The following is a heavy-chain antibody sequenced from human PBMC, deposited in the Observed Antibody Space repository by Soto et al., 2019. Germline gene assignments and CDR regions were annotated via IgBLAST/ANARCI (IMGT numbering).Heavy chain of an antibody. CDR3: ARMATFGSLNWFDP. V-gene: IGHV1-8*01. D-gene: IGHD3-16*01. Sequence: ASVKVSCKDSGYSFTNNYVTWVRQATGQGLEWMGWMNPGSGDTGYAQKFQGRVTMTRDISIATAYMELSSLRSDDTAIYYCARMATFGSLNWFDPWGQGTLVTVSS. CDR1: GYSFTNNY. J-gene: IGHJ5*02. CDR2: MNPGSGDT.